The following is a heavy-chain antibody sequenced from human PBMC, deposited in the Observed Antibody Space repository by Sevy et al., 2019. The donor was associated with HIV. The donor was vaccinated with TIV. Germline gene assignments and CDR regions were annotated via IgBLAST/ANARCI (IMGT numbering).Heavy chain of an antibody. CDR2: MNPNSGST. CDR3: ARGYYDSSGYYYGYFHH. V-gene: IGHV1-8*01. J-gene: IGHJ1*01. Sequence: ASVKVSCKASGYTFSTYDINWVRQAAGQGLEWMGWMNPNSGSTGYAQNFQGRVTMTRNTSISTAYMQLSSLRSEDTVVYYCARGYYDSSGYYYGYFHHWGQGTLVTVSS. D-gene: IGHD3-22*01. CDR1: GYTFSTYD.